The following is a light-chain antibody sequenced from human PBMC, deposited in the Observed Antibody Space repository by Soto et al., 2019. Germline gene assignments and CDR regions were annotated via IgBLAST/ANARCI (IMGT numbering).Light chain of an antibody. CDR2: DAS. CDR3: QQYGSSGT. J-gene: IGKJ1*01. Sequence: EIVLTQSPATLSLSPGERATLSCRASQSVSSYLAWYKQKPGQAPRLLIYDASNRATGIPARFSGSGSGTDFTLTIRRLEPEDFAVYYCQQYGSSGTFGQGTKLDIK. CDR1: QSVSSY. V-gene: IGKV3-11*01.